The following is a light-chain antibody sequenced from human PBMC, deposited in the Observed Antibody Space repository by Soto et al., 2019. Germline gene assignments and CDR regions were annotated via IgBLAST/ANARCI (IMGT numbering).Light chain of an antibody. Sequence: QAVVTQEPSLTVSPGGTVTLTCASSTGAVTSGYYPNWFQQKPGQAPRAPIYSTSNQHSCTTARFSGSLLVGKAALTLSGVKPEDEAEYYCLLYYGGAGAVVGTGTKLTVL. J-gene: IGLJ1*01. CDR2: STS. CDR3: LLYYGGAGAV. V-gene: IGLV7-43*01. CDR1: TGAVTSGYY.